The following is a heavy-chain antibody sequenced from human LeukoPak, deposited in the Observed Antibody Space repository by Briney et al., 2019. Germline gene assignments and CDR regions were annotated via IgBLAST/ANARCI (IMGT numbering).Heavy chain of an antibody. CDR1: GSSISSGSYY. CDR3: ASQQWLVEGIAFDI. V-gene: IGHV4-61*02. D-gene: IGHD6-19*01. CDR2: IYTSGST. Sequence: SETLSLTCTVSGSSISSGSYYWSWNRQPAGKGLEWIGRIYTSGSTNYNPSLKSRVTISVDTSKNQFSLKLSSVTAADTAVYYCASQQWLVEGIAFDIWGQGTMVTVSS. J-gene: IGHJ3*02.